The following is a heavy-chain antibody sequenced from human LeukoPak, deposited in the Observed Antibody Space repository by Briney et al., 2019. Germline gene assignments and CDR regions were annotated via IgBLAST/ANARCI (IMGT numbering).Heavy chain of an antibody. Sequence: EASVKVSCKASGYTFTSYGISWVRQAPGQGLEWMGWISAYNGNTNYAQKFQGRVTMTRDTSTSTVYMELSSLRSEDSAVYYCARGLYYYDSSGYPDYWGQGTLVTVSS. CDR1: GYTFTSYG. V-gene: IGHV1-18*01. CDR3: ARGLYYYDSSGYPDY. CDR2: ISAYNGNT. J-gene: IGHJ4*02. D-gene: IGHD3-22*01.